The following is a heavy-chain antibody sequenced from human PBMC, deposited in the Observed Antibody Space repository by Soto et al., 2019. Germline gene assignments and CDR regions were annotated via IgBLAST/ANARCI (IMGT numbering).Heavy chain of an antibody. CDR1: GGSISSGGYS. V-gene: IGHV4-30-2*01. CDR3: ARVPDR. Sequence: PSETLSLTCAVSGGSISSGGYSWSWIRQPPGKGLEWIGYIYRSRSTYYNPSLKSRVTISVDRSKNQFSLKLSSVTAADTAVYYCARVPDRWGQGTLVTVSS. J-gene: IGHJ5*02. CDR2: IYRSRST. D-gene: IGHD2-2*01.